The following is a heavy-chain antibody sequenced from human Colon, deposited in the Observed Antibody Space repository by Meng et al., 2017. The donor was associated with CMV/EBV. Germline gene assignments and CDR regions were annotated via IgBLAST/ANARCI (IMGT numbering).Heavy chain of an antibody. Sequence: SETLSLTCIVSGDSIASSYWSWLRQSPVKGLEAIGYISSNGDTNSNPSLRSRATLSLDMSKNQFSLRLTSVTAADTAVYYCAKTARVPTAWGQGTLVTVSS. V-gene: IGHV4-59*03. CDR1: GDSIASSY. D-gene: IGHD1-14*01. CDR2: ISSNGDT. J-gene: IGHJ1*01. CDR3: AKTARVPTA.